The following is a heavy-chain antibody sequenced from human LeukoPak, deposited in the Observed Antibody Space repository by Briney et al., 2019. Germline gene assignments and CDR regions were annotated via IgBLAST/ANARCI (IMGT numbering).Heavy chain of an antibody. CDR3: ARSQVPAAIGTGKYYFDY. CDR1: GGSISSGGYP. Sequence: PSETLSLTCAVSGGSISSGGYPWSWIRQPPGKGLEWIGEINHSGSTNYNPSLKSRVTISVDTSKNQFSLKLSSVTAADTAVYYCARSQVPAAIGTGKYYFDYWGQGTLVTVSS. D-gene: IGHD2-2*02. J-gene: IGHJ4*02. V-gene: IGHV4-34*01. CDR2: INHSGST.